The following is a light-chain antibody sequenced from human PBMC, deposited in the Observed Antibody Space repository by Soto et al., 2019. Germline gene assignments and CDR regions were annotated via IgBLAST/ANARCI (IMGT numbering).Light chain of an antibody. CDR2: DVG. CDR1: SSDVGGYNS. J-gene: IGLJ1*01. V-gene: IGLV2-14*03. Sequence: SAPAQPASVTASPVQSITISCTGTSSDVGGYNSVSWHQHHPGKAPKLLLYDVGDRPSGVSYRFSGSKSGNTASLTISGLQAADEADYFCSSYTSSMTNVCGSGTKVTV. CDR3: SSYTSSMTNV.